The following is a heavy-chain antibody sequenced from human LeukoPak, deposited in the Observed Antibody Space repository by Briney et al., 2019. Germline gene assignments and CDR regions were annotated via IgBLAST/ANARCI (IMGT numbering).Heavy chain of an antibody. CDR2: IYYSGTT. Sequence: SETLSLTGTGSGGSISSSSYHWGWLRQPPGKGLEWIGSIYYSGTTYYNPSLKSRLTISVDTSKNQFSLKLSSVTAADTAVYYCARAETFADAFDIWGRGTMVTVSS. CDR1: GGSISSSSYH. V-gene: IGHV4-39*07. CDR3: ARAETFADAFDI. J-gene: IGHJ3*02.